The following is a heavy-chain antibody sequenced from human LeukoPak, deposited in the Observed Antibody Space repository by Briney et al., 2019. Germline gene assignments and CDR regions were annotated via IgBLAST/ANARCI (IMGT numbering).Heavy chain of an antibody. J-gene: IGHJ4*02. V-gene: IGHV3-30-3*01. CDR2: ISYDGSNK. D-gene: IGHD3-10*02. CDR3: ARALNYVSDY. Sequence: GGSLRLSCAASGFTFSSYAMHWVRQAPGKGLEWVAVISYDGSNKYYADSVKGRFTISRDNSKNTLYLQMNSLRAEDMAVYYCARALNYVSDYWGQGTLVTVSS. CDR1: GFTFSSYA.